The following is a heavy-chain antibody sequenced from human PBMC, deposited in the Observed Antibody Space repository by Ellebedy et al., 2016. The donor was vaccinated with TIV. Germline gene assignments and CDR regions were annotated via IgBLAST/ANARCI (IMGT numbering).Heavy chain of an antibody. Sequence: SETLSLXCTVSGGSISSSSYYWGWIRQPPGKGLEWIGSIYYSGSTYYNPSLKSRVTISVDTSKNQFSLKLSSVTAADTAVYYCAREARRLVSVRRYYYGMDVWGQGTTVTVSS. J-gene: IGHJ6*02. CDR2: IYYSGST. D-gene: IGHD2-21*01. CDR1: GGSISSSSYY. V-gene: IGHV4-39*02. CDR3: AREARRLVSVRRYYYGMDV.